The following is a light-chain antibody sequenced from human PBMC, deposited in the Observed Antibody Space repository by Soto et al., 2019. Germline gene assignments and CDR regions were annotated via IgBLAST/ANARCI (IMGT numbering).Light chain of an antibody. Sequence: QSVLTQPPSVSGSPGQSVTISCTGTSSDVGSYNRVSWYQQPPGTAPKLMIYEVSNRPSGVPDRFSGSKSGNTASLTISGLQAEDEADYYCSLYRSSSTVFGGGTQLTVL. CDR1: SSDVGSYNR. J-gene: IGLJ2*01. CDR3: SLYRSSSTV. CDR2: EVS. V-gene: IGLV2-18*01.